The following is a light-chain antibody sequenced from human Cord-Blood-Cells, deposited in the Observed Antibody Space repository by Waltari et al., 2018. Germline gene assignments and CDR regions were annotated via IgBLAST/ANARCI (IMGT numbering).Light chain of an antibody. V-gene: IGLV3-21*04. CDR2: YDS. Sequence: SHVLTQPPSVSVAPGKTARITCGGNNIGRKTVHWYQQKPGQAPVLVIYYDSDRPSGIPERFSGSNSGNTATLTISRVEAGDEADYYCQVWDSSSDHHVVFGGGTKLTVL. CDR1: NIGRKT. CDR3: QVWDSSSDHHVV. J-gene: IGLJ2*01.